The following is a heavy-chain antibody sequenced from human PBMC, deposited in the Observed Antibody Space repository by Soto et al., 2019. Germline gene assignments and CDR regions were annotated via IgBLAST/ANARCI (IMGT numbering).Heavy chain of an antibody. V-gene: IGHV1-3*01. CDR3: ARARFADTPINYYFAMDV. Sequence: QVQIAQSGAEVKKPGASVRLSCTTSGYTFSNYAIHWLRQAPGQRLQWMGWINAGNGDTKSSKKFQGRVTLTRDTSANTAYLEVSSLTSEDTAVYYCARARFADTPINYYFAMDVWGQGTTVTVSS. J-gene: IGHJ6*02. CDR2: INAGNGDT. CDR1: GYTFSNYA. D-gene: IGHD5-18*01.